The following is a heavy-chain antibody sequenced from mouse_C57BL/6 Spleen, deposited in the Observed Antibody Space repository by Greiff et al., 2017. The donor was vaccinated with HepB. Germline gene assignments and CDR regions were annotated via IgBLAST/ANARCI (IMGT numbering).Heavy chain of an antibody. V-gene: IGHV1-66*01. CDR2: IYPGSGNT. J-gene: IGHJ4*01. CDR1: GYSFTSYY. Sequence: VQLQQSGPELVKPGASVKISCKASGYSFTSYYIHWVKQRPGQGLEWIGWIYPGSGNTKYNEKFKGKATLTADTSSSTAYMQLSSLTSEDSAVYYCASYGSYYAMDYWGQGTSVTFSS. CDR3: ASYGSYYAMDY. D-gene: IGHD1-1*01.